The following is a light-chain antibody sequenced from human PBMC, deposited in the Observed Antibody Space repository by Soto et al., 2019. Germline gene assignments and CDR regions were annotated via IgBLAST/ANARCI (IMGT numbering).Light chain of an antibody. CDR3: QQSYNSPHMYS. CDR1: PSISTS. Sequence: DIQMTQSPSSLSASVGDRVTITCRASPSISTSLNWYQQKPGKAPDLLIYAASNLQSGVPSRFSGSGSGTDFALTISSLQPDDFATYYCQQSYNSPHMYSFGQGTKLELK. V-gene: IGKV1-39*01. CDR2: AAS. J-gene: IGKJ2*01.